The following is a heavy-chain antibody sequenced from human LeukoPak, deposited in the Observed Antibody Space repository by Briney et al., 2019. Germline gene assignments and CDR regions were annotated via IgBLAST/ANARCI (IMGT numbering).Heavy chain of an antibody. V-gene: IGHV3-21*01. D-gene: IGHD6-13*01. CDR2: ISSSSSYI. CDR3: ARQHHSSTWYTYYYGMHV. CDR1: GFTFSSYS. J-gene: IGHJ6*02. Sequence: GGSLRLSCAASGFTFSSYSMNWVRQAPGKGLEWVSSISSSSSYIYYADSVKGRFIISRDNAKNTLYLQMNSLRVEDTAVYYCARQHHSSTWYTYYYGMHVWGRGTTVAVSS.